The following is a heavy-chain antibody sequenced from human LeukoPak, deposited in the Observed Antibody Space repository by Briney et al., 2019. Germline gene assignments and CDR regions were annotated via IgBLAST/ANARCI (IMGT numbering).Heavy chain of an antibody. J-gene: IGHJ4*02. V-gene: IGHV1-8*02. CDR1: GYSFTSYD. CDR3: ATGYCSSTNCRIDY. Sequence: ASVKVSCKASGYSFTSYDINWVRQAPGQGLEWMGWVNPRSGNTGYAQKFQGRVTLTRNTAVSTAYMELRSLRSDDTAVYYCATGYCSSTNCRIDYWGQGTLVSVSS. CDR2: VNPRSGNT. D-gene: IGHD2-2*03.